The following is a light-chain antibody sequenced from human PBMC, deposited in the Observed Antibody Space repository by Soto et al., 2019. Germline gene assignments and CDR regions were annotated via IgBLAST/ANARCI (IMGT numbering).Light chain of an antibody. CDR3: QQLNSYPRT. Sequence: IQLTQSPSSLYASVGDRVNITCRASQSISSYLNWYQQKPGKAPKLLIYAASSLQSGVPSRFSGSGSGTDFTLTISSLQPEDFATYYCQQLNSYPRTFGGGTKVDIK. J-gene: IGKJ4*01. CDR2: AAS. CDR1: QSISSY. V-gene: IGKV1-39*01.